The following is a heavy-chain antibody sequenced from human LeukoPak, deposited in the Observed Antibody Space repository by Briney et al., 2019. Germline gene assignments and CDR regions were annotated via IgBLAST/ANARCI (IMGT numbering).Heavy chain of an antibody. V-gene: IGHV1-2*06. J-gene: IGHJ3*02. D-gene: IGHD1-26*01. CDR1: GYTFTGYY. CDR2: TNPNSGGT. CDR3: ARDGWELLFAFDI. Sequence: ASVKVSCTASGYTFTGYYMHWVRQAPGQGLEWMGRTNPNSGGTNYAQKFQGRVTMTRDTSISTAYMELSRLRSDDTAVYYCARDGWELLFAFDIWGQGTMVTVSS.